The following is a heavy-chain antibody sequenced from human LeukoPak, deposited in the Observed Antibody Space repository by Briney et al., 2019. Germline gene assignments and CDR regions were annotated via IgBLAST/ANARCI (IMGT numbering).Heavy chain of an antibody. Sequence: PGGSLRLSCAASGFTFSSYAMHWVRQAPGKGLEWVAVISYDGSNKYHADSVKGRFTISRDNSKNTLYLQMNSLRAEDTAVYYCARDPDKYYHDSSGSFDYWGQGTLVTVSS. CDR2: ISYDGSNK. D-gene: IGHD3-22*01. CDR1: GFTFSSYA. J-gene: IGHJ4*02. V-gene: IGHV3-30-3*01. CDR3: ARDPDKYYHDSSGSFDY.